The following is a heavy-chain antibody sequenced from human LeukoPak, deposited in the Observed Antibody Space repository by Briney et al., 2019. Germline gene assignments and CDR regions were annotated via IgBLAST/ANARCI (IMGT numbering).Heavy chain of an antibody. J-gene: IGHJ5*02. CDR2: IYPGDSDT. Sequence: LGESLKISCKGSGYSFTSCWIGWVRQMPGKGLEWMGIIYPGDSDTRYSPSFQGQVTISADKSISTAYLQWSSLKASDTAMYYCARSYSSSWAGFDPWGQGTLVTVSS. CDR1: GYSFTSCW. V-gene: IGHV5-51*01. D-gene: IGHD6-13*01. CDR3: ARSYSSSWAGFDP.